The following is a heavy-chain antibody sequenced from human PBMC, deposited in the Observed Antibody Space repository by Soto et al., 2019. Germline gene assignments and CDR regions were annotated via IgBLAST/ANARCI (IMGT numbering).Heavy chain of an antibody. Sequence: GGSLRLSCAASGFTFSGSAMHWVRQASGKGLEWVGRIRSKANSYATAYAASVKGRFTISRDDSKNTAYLQMNSLKTEDTAVYYCTRHNGYSSSSGDYWGQGTLVTVSS. CDR2: IRSKANSYAT. CDR3: TRHNGYSSSSGDY. J-gene: IGHJ4*02. V-gene: IGHV3-73*01. CDR1: GFTFSGSA. D-gene: IGHD6-6*01.